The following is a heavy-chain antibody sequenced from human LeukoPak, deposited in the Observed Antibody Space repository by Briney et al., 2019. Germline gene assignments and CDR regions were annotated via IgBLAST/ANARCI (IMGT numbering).Heavy chain of an antibody. CDR3: AKDIGSYCDY. CDR2: IQYDGSKK. CDR1: GFTFSSNG. J-gene: IGHJ4*02. V-gene: IGHV3-30*02. Sequence: GGSLRLSCVASGFTFSSNGMHWVRQAPGKGLEWVTFIQYDGSKKYYADSVKGRFTISRDNSKNTLYLEMNSLRAEDTAVYYCAKDIGSYCDYWGQGILVTVS. D-gene: IGHD3-10*01.